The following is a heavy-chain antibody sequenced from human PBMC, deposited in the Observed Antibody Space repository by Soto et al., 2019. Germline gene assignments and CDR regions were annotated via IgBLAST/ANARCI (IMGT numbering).Heavy chain of an antibody. Sequence: GGSLRLSCAASGFTFDDYAMHWVRQAPGKGLEWVSGISWNSGSIGYADSVKGRFTISRDNAKNSLYLQMNSLRAEDTALYYCAKDRGDFWSGYYSSPKMDYYYGGMDVWGQGTTVTVSS. CDR1: GFTFDDYA. J-gene: IGHJ6*02. CDR2: ISWNSGSI. CDR3: AKDRGDFWSGYYSSPKMDYYYGGMDV. D-gene: IGHD3-3*01. V-gene: IGHV3-9*01.